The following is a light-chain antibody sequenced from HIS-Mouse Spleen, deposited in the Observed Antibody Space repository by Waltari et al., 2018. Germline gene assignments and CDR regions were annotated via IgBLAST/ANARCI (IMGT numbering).Light chain of an antibody. V-gene: IGLV3-10*01. CDR2: EDS. CDR3: YSTDSSGNHRV. Sequence: SYELTQPPSVSVSPGQTAWMPCCGGALPHQHAFWHQQKSGQAPVLVIYEDSKRPSGIPERFSGSSSGTMATLTISGAQVEDEADYYCYSTDSSGNHRVFGGGTKLTVL. J-gene: IGLJ2*01. CDR1: ALPHQH.